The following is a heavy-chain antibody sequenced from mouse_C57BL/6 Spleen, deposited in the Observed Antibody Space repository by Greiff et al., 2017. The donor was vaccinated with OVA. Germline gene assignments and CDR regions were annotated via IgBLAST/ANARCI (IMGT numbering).Heavy chain of an antibody. CDR2: ISYDGSN. D-gene: IGHD2-5*01. Sequence: EVQLQQSGPGLVKPSQSLSLTCSVTGYSITSGYYWNWIRQFPGNKLEWMGYISYDGSNNYNPSLKNRISITRDTSKNQFFLKLNSVTTEDTATYYCARPYSNFYAMDYWGQGTSVTVSS. CDR3: ARPYSNFYAMDY. V-gene: IGHV3-6*01. CDR1: GYSITSGYY. J-gene: IGHJ4*01.